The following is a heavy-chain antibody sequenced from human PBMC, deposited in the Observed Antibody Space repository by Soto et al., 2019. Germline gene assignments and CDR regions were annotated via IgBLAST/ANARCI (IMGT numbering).Heavy chain of an antibody. Sequence: GESLKISCKGSGYSFTSYWISWVRQMPGKGLEWMGRIDPSDSYTNYSPSFQGHVTISADKPISTAYLQWSSLKASDTAMYYCARGGSGSYYNYYYGMDVWGQGTTVTVSS. J-gene: IGHJ6*02. D-gene: IGHD3-10*01. CDR3: ARGGSGSYYNYYYGMDV. V-gene: IGHV5-10-1*01. CDR1: GYSFTSYW. CDR2: IDPSDSYT.